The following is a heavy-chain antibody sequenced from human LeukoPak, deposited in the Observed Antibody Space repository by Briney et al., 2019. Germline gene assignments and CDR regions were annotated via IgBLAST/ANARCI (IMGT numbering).Heavy chain of an antibody. CDR3: ARMYSYGYYFDY. CDR2: INHSGST. V-gene: IGHV4-34*01. Sequence: GSLRLSCAASGFTFRTYSMNWVRQPPGKGLEWIGEINHSGSTNYNPSLKSRVTISVDTSKNQFSLKLSSVTAADTAVYYCARMYSYGYYFDYWGQGTLVTVSS. J-gene: IGHJ4*02. D-gene: IGHD5-18*01. CDR1: GFTFRTYS.